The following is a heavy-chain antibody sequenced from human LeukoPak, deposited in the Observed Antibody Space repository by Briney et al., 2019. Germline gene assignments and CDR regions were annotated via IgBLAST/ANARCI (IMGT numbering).Heavy chain of an antibody. CDR1: GDSSYNNIYY. V-gene: IGHV4-39*07. D-gene: IGHD6-19*01. Sequence: PSETLSLTCTVSGDSSYNNIYYWGWIRQPPGKGLEWIGSIDYSGSTYNNPSLKSRATISIDASKDQFSLKLSSVTAADTAVYYCAREYTLYRSGWFLDYWGQGTVVTVSS. CDR2: IDYSGST. J-gene: IGHJ4*02. CDR3: AREYTLYRSGWFLDY.